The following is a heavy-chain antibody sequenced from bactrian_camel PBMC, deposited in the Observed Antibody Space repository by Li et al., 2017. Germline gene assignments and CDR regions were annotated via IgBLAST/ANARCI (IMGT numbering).Heavy chain of an antibody. Sequence: HVQLVESGGGLVQPGGSLTLSCAASKSTSSAAYMSWFRQIPGKEREGVASVGLRDNSTLYADSVKGRFTISRDDANNTLYLQLNSLKTEDMGMYYCAKSEYGGSSYNYWGQGTQVTV. CDR1: KSTSSAAY. V-gene: IGHV3S1*01. CDR3: AKSEYGGSSYNY. J-gene: IGHJ4*01. CDR2: VGLRDNST. D-gene: IGHD6*01.